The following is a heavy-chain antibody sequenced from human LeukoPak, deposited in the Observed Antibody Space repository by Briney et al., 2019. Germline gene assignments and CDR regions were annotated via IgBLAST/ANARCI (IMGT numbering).Heavy chain of an antibody. D-gene: IGHD2-15*01. Sequence: GGSLRLSCAGSGFTFSTYSMNWVRQAPGKGLEWVSFISSSSSSIYYADSLKGRFTISRDNANNSLYLQMNSLRAEDTAVYYCAREYCKGGSCYNDAFDIWGQGTMVTVSS. V-gene: IGHV3-21*01. CDR3: AREYCKGGSCYNDAFDI. CDR2: ISSSSSSI. J-gene: IGHJ3*02. CDR1: GFTFSTYS.